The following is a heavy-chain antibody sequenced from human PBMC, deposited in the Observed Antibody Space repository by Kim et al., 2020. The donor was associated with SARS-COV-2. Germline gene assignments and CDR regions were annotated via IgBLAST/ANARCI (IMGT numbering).Heavy chain of an antibody. CDR2: IYYSGST. D-gene: IGHD5-18*01. J-gene: IGHJ6*02. CDR3: ARVRVDSYGYPPYYGTDV. CDR1: GGSISSGDYY. V-gene: IGHV4-30-4*01. Sequence: SETLSLTCTVSGGSISSGDYYWSWIRQPPGKGLEWIGYIYYSGSTYYNPSLKSRVTISVDTSKNQFSLKLSSVTAADTAVYYCARVRVDSYGYPPYYGTDVWGQGTTVTVSS.